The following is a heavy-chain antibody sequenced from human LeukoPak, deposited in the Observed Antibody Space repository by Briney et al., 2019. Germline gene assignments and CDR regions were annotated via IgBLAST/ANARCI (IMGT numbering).Heavy chain of an antibody. J-gene: IGHJ4*02. CDR2: IKHDGSEK. CDR3: TRGEMGRTRDYFDY. V-gene: IGHV3-7*01. Sequence: PGGSLRLSCAASGFIFTGYFMSWVRQAPGKGLEWVASIKHDGSEKYYVDSVKGRFTISRDNSKNTLYLQMDSLRAEDTAVYYCTRGEMGRTRDYFDYWGQGTLVTVSS. CDR1: GFIFTGYF. D-gene: IGHD5-24*01.